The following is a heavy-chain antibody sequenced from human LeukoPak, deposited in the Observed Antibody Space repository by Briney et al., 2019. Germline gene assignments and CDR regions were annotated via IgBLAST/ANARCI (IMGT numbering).Heavy chain of an antibody. D-gene: IGHD1-26*01. CDR3: ARVVSGSYQEEDAFDI. CDR1: GFTFSSHS. Sequence: PGGSLRLSCAASGFTFSSHSMNWVRQAPGKGLEWVSSISSSSSYIYYADSVKGRFTISRDNAKNSLYLQMNSLRAEDTAVYYCARVVSGSYQEEDAFDIWGQGTMVTVSS. J-gene: IGHJ3*02. CDR2: ISSSSSYI. V-gene: IGHV3-21*01.